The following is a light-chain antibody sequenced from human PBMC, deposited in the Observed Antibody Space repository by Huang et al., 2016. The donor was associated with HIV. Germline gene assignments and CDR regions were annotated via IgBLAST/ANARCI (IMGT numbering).Light chain of an antibody. J-gene: IGKJ4*01. CDR2: LGS. V-gene: IGKV2-28*01. Sequence: DIVMTQSPLSLPVTPGEPASISCRSSQSLLHSNGYSYLHWYLQKPGQSPQLLIYLGSNRASGVPDRFSGSGSGTDFTLKISRVEAEDVGVYYYMQGLQTPLTFGGGTKVEIK. CDR1: QSLLHSNGYSY. CDR3: MQGLQTPLT.